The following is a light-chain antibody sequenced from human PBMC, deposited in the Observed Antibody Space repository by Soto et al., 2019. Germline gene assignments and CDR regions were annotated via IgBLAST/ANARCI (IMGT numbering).Light chain of an antibody. CDR2: LEGSGSY. CDR3: ETWDSNTHTV. V-gene: IGLV4-60*02. Sequence: QPVLTQSSSASASLGSSVKLTGTLSSGHSSYIIAWHQQQPGKAPRYLMKLEGSGSYNKGSGVPDRFSGSSSGADRYLTISNLQFEDEADYYCETWDSNTHTVFGGGTKVTVL. J-gene: IGLJ3*02. CDR1: SGHSSYI.